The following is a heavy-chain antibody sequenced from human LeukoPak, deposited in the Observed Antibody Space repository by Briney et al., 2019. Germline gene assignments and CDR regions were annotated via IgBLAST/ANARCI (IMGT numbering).Heavy chain of an antibody. CDR1: GYTLTELS. D-gene: IGHD3-9*01. CDR3: ARAAPVLRYFDWLLPFDY. CDR2: FDPEDGET. V-gene: IGHV1-24*01. Sequence: ASVKVSCKVSGYTLTELSMHWVRQAPGKGLEWMGGFDPEDGETIYAQKFQGRVTMTEDTSTDTAYMELSSLRSEDTAVYYCARAAPVLRYFDWLLPFDYWGQGTLVTVSS. J-gene: IGHJ4*02.